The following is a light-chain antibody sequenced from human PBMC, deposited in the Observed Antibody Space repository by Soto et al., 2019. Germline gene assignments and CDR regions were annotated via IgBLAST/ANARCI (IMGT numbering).Light chain of an antibody. CDR1: QSISNY. CDR2: AAY. V-gene: IGKV1-39*01. J-gene: IGKJ1*01. Sequence: DIQMTQSPSSLSASVGDRVTITCRASQSISNYLNWFQQKPGKAPKLLIYAAYSLQSGVPSRFSGSGSGTDYTLTISSLQREDSATYYCQESYSTPWTFGQGTKVEIK. CDR3: QESYSTPWT.